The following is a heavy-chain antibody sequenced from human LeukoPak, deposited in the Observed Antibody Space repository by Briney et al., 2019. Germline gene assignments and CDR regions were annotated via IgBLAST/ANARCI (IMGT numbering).Heavy chain of an antibody. D-gene: IGHD6-13*01. CDR3: ARDGMGAAGIDAFDI. Sequence: SETLSLTCTVSGGSISSGDYYWSWIRQPPGKGLEWIGYIYYSGSTYYNPSLKSRVTISVDTSKNQFSLKLSSVTAADTAVYYCARDGMGAAGIDAFDIWGQGTMVTVSS. J-gene: IGHJ3*02. CDR1: GGSISSGDYY. CDR2: IYYSGST. V-gene: IGHV4-30-4*01.